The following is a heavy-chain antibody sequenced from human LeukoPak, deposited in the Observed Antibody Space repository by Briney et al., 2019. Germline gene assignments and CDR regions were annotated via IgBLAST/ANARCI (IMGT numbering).Heavy chain of an antibody. Sequence: GGSLRLSCAASGFIVSKNYMSWVRQAPGKGLEWVANIKQDGSEKYYVDSVKGRFTISRDNAKNSLYLQMNSLRAEDTAVYYCARDLDDSGYSGYDYVLLDYWGQGTLVTVSS. D-gene: IGHD5-12*01. CDR2: IKQDGSEK. CDR1: GFIVSKNY. V-gene: IGHV3-7*01. J-gene: IGHJ4*02. CDR3: ARDLDDSGYSGYDYVLLDY.